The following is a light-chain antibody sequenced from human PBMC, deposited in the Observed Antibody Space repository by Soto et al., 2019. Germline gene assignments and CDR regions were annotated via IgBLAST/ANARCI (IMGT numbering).Light chain of an antibody. J-gene: IGLJ3*02. CDR2: LNSDGSH. CDR1: SGHNNYA. Sequence: QPVLTQSPSASASLGASVKLTCTLSSGHNNYAIAWHQQQPEKGPRYLMKLNSDGSHSKGDGIPDRFSGSSSGAERYLTIPTLQSEDEADYYCQTWGTGIQVFGGGTRLTVL. CDR3: QTWGTGIQV. V-gene: IGLV4-69*01.